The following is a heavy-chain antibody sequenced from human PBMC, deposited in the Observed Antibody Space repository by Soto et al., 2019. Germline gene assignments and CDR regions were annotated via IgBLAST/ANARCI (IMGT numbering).Heavy chain of an antibody. CDR1: GGCISSYY. Sequence: LEPVSLTSRVLGGCISSYYWSWIRQPPGKGLEWSGYIYYSGSTNYNPSLKSRVTISVDTSKNQFSLKLSSVTAADTAVYYCARARPLDYWGQGTLVTVSS. J-gene: IGHJ4*02. V-gene: IGHV4-59*08. CDR2: IYYSGST. CDR3: ARARPLDY.